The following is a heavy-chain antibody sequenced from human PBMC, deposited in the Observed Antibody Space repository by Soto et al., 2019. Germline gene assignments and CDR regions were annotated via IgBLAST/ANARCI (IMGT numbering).Heavy chain of an antibody. Sequence: QVQLVQSGAEVKKPGSSVKVSCKASGGTFSSYAISWVRQAPGQGLEWMGGIIPIFGTANYAQKFQGRVTITADESTSTAYMELSSLRSEDTAVYHCARNPRCGGDCFNWFDPWGQGTLVTVSS. V-gene: IGHV1-69*01. CDR2: IIPIFGTA. CDR1: GGTFSSYA. J-gene: IGHJ5*02. CDR3: ARNPRCGGDCFNWFDP. D-gene: IGHD2-21*02.